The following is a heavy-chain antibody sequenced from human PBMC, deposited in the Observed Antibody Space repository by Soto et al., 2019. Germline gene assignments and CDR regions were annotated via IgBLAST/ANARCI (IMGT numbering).Heavy chain of an antibody. V-gene: IGHV3-23*01. D-gene: IGHD3-9*01. J-gene: IGHJ4*02. CDR3: SKGSASHRPYFFDY. CDR1: GFTFGGFA. Sequence: GGSLRLSCAASGFTFGGFAMGWVRQAPGKGLEWVSAIDGSGRSTFYADSVGGRFTISRDKSKNMLFLQMNSLSAGDSAVYFCSKGSASHRPYFFDYWGQGILVTVS. CDR2: IDGSGRST.